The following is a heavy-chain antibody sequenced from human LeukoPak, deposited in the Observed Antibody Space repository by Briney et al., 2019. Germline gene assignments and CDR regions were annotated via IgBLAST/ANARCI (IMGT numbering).Heavy chain of an antibody. V-gene: IGHV3-9*01. Sequence: PGRSLRLSCAASGFTFDDYAMHWVRQAPGKGLEWVSGISWNSGSIGCADSVKGRFTISRDNAKNSLYLQMNSLRAEDTALYYCAKGSQGVAGSDYWGQGTLVTVSS. D-gene: IGHD6-19*01. CDR3: AKGSQGVAGSDY. J-gene: IGHJ4*02. CDR2: ISWNSGSI. CDR1: GFTFDDYA.